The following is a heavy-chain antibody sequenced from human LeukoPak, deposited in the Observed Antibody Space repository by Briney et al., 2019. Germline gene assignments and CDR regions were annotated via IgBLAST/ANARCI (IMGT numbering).Heavy chain of an antibody. V-gene: IGHV1-69*13. D-gene: IGHD3-10*01. J-gene: IGHJ4*02. CDR2: IIPIFGTA. CDR3: ASSPPILYGSGSYSVNFDY. CDR1: GGTFSSYA. Sequence: SVKVSCKASGGTFSSYAISWVRQAPGQGLEWMGGIIPIFGTANYAQKFQGRVTITADEFTSTAYMELSSLRSEDTAVYYCASSPPILYGSGSYSVNFDYWGQGTLVTVSS.